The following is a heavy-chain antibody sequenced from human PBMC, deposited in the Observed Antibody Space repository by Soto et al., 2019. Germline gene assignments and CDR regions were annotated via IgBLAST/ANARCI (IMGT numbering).Heavy chain of an antibody. Sequence: QVHLVESGGGVVQPGRSLRLSCAVSGFTFSSYGMYWVRQTPGKGPEWVAVISDDGSDKYYADSVKGRFTISRDNSKNTLYLQMNSLRVEDTAIYYCVKDQTHACDIWGQGTMVTVSS. CDR2: ISDDGSDK. CDR3: VKDQTHACDI. J-gene: IGHJ3*02. CDR1: GFTFSSYG. V-gene: IGHV3-30*18.